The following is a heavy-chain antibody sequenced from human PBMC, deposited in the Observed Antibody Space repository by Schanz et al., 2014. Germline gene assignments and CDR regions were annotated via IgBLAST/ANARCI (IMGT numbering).Heavy chain of an antibody. D-gene: IGHD3-9*01. CDR2: ISGTTTYT. J-gene: IGHJ4*02. Sequence: QVQLVESGGGLVKPGGSLRLSCAASGFTFSDYYMSWIRQAPGKGLEWVSCISGTTTYTNYADSVKGRFTISRDNAKNSLYLQMNSLRAEDTAVYYCARESRPEYDFLTAYDSIDYWGQGTLVTVSS. CDR1: GFTFSDYY. CDR3: ARESRPEYDFLTAYDSIDY. V-gene: IGHV3-11*05.